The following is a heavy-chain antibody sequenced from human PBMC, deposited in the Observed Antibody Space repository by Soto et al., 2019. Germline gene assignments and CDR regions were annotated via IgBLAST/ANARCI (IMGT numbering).Heavy chain of an antibody. J-gene: IGHJ4*02. D-gene: IGHD3-3*01. CDR1: GFIFSNYA. CDR2: IGGSCTTT. CDR3: AKTPDFWSGCSPNYYGSPSEYYFDY. V-gene: IGHV3-23*01. Sequence: GGSLRLSCAASGFIFSNYAMGWVRQAPGKGLEWVSVIGGSCTTTYYADSVKGRFTISRDTSNNTLYLQMSSLRAEDTAVYYCAKTPDFWSGCSPNYYGSPSEYYFDYWGQGTLVTVSS.